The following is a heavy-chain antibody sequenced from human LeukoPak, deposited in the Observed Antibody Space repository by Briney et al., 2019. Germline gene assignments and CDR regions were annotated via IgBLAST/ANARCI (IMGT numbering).Heavy chain of an antibody. V-gene: IGHV1-69*05. CDR2: IIPIFGTA. J-gene: IGHJ4*02. D-gene: IGHD4-17*01. CDR1: GGTFSSYA. CDR3: AREHRDYGASDY. Sequence: SVKVSCKASGGTFSSYAISWVRQAPAQGLEWMGRIIPIFGTANYAQKFQARVTITTDESTSTAYMELSSLRYEDTAVYYCAREHRDYGASDYWGQGTLVTVSS.